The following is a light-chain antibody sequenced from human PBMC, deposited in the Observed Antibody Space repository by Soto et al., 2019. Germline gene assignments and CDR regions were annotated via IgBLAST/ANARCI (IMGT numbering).Light chain of an antibody. V-gene: IGKV1-39*01. J-gene: IGKJ4*01. CDR3: QQRYTTTLT. CDR1: QTIYSY. Sequence: DIQMTQSTSSLSASVGDSVTITWRASQTIYSYLVWYQHAPGRDPKILIYRASTLQGGVPSRFSGSGSGTDFNLTISSLQTEELATYECQQRYTTTLTCGGGTKLDIK. CDR2: RAS.